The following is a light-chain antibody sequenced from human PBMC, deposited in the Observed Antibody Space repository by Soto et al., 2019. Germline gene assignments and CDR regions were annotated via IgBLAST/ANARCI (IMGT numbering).Light chain of an antibody. V-gene: IGKV1-5*01. Sequence: DIQMTQSPSTLSASAGDRVTITCRASQSISGWLAWYQQKPGKAPKLLIYDASSLESGVPSRFSGSGSGTEFTLTISSLQPDDVATYYCQQYNSYPWTVGQGTKVEIK. CDR1: QSISGW. J-gene: IGKJ1*01. CDR2: DAS. CDR3: QQYNSYPWT.